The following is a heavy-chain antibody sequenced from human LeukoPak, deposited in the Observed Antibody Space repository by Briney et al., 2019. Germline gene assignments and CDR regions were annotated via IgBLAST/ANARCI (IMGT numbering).Heavy chain of an antibody. J-gene: IGHJ4*02. V-gene: IGHV3-23*01. CDR3: AKSDCGSDGCKLYNY. CDR2: ITDTGDAT. D-gene: IGHD2-21*01. Sequence: PGGSLRLSCAASGFTFSSYWMIWVRQAPGKRLEWVSSITDTGDATGYTESVKGRFTISRDNSKGTVWLQMNSLRAEDTAIYYCAKSDCGSDGCKLYNYWAQGTQVTVSS. CDR1: GFTFSSYW.